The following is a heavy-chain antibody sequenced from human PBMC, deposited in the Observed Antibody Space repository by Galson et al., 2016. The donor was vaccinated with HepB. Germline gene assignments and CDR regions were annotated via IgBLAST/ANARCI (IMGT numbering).Heavy chain of an antibody. CDR2: LYHGGNT. J-gene: IGHJ3*02. V-gene: IGHV4-38-2*02. CDR1: AYSITSTSY. D-gene: IGHD6-19*01. Sequence: SETLSLTCTVSAYSITSTSYWGWIRQPPGKGLEWIGTLYHGGNTYYNPSLKSRLTISVDTSKSQFSLRLTSVTAADTAVYYCARMVAGPPRAFDIWGQGTMVTVSS. CDR3: ARMVAGPPRAFDI.